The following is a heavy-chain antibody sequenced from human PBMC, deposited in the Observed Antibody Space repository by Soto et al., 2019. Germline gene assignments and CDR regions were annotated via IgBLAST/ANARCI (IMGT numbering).Heavy chain of an antibody. CDR1: GFTFSSYG. CDR2: ISYDGSNK. D-gene: IGHD3-10*01. V-gene: IGHV3-30*18. J-gene: IGHJ5*02. CDR3: AKGPYGSGSGRGWFDP. Sequence: LRLSCAASGFTFSSYGMHWVRQAPGKGLEWVAVISYDGSNKYYADSVKGRFTISRDNSKNTLYLQMNSLRAEDTAVYYCAKGPYGSGSGRGWFDPWGQGTLVTVSS.